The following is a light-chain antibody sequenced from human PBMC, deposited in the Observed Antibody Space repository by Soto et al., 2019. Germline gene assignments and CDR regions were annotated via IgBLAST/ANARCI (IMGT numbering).Light chain of an antibody. V-gene: IGLV1-47*01. CDR3: TAWDDTLRGPL. CDR1: SSNIGSNY. J-gene: IGLJ2*01. Sequence: QSVLTQPPSASGTPGQRVTISCSGSSSNIGSNYVYWYQQLPGTAPKLLIYRNNQRPSGVPDRFSGSKSGPSASLAISGVRSEDEADYYCTAWDDTLRGPLFVGGTKLTVL. CDR2: RNN.